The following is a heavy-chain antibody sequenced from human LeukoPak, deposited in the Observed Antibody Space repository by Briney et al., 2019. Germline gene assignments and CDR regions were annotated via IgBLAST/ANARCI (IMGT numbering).Heavy chain of an antibody. J-gene: IGHJ4*02. CDR3: ARDRGSGWFRYFDY. CDR1: GFIFSGYA. D-gene: IGHD6-19*01. V-gene: IGHV3-64*01. Sequence: PGGSLRLSCAASGFIFSGYAMYWVRQAPGKGLEYVSAISSNGGSTYYANSVKGRFTISRDNSKNILYLQMGSLRGGDMAVYYCARDRGSGWFRYFDYWGQGTLVTVSS. CDR2: ISSNGGST.